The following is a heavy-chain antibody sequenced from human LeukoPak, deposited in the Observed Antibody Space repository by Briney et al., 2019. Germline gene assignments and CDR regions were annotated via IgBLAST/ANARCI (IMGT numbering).Heavy chain of an antibody. D-gene: IGHD3-9*01. CDR1: GFTFSSYA. Sequence: PGGSLRLSCAASGFTFSSYAMGWVRQAPGKGLEWVSAISGSGGSTYYADSVKGQFTISRDNSKNTLYLQMNSLRAEDTAVYYCAKDMRFDWTPYYFDYWGQGTLVTVSS. J-gene: IGHJ4*02. CDR3: AKDMRFDWTPYYFDY. CDR2: ISGSGGST. V-gene: IGHV3-23*01.